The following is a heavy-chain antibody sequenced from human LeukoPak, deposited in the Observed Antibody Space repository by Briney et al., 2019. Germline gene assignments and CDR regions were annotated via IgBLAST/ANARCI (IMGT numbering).Heavy chain of an antibody. CDR1: GGSISSGDYY. Sequence: PSETLSLTCTVSGGSISSGDYYWSWLRQPPGKGLEWIGYIYYSGSTYYNPSLKSRVTISVDTSKNQFSLKLSSVTAADTAVYYCARGVYYYDSSNAFDIWGQGTMVTVSS. CDR3: ARGVYYYDSSNAFDI. V-gene: IGHV4-30-4*01. CDR2: IYYSGST. D-gene: IGHD3-22*01. J-gene: IGHJ3*02.